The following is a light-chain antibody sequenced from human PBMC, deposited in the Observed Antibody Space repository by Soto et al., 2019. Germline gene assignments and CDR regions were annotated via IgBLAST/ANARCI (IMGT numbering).Light chain of an antibody. CDR3: QLYCDLLT. V-gene: IGKV1-33*01. J-gene: IGKJ4*01. CDR2: DAS. Sequence: DIQMTQSPSSLSASVGDRVTSTCQANQDISNYLNWYQQKTGKAPKLLIYDASNLETGVPSRFSGSGSGTDFTCTISGLQPGDIATYYCQLYCDLLTFGGGTKVEIK. CDR1: QDISNY.